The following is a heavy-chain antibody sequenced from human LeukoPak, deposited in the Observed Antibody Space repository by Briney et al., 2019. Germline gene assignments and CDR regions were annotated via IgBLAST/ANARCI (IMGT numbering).Heavy chain of an antibody. V-gene: IGHV4-59*01. CDR2: IYYSGST. Sequence: PSETLSLTCTVSGGSISSYYWSWTRQPPGKGLEWIGYIYYSGSTNYNPSLKSRVTISVDTSKNQFSLKLSSVTAADTAVYYCARDKGTSGWFDPWGQGTLVTVSS. CDR3: ARDKGTSGWFDP. CDR1: GGSISSYY. D-gene: IGHD3/OR15-3a*01. J-gene: IGHJ5*02.